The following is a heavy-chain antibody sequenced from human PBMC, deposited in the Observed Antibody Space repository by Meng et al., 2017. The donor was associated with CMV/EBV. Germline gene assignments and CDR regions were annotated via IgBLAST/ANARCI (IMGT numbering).Heavy chain of an antibody. CDR2: IRYDGSNK. D-gene: IGHD2-2*01. Sequence: GESLKISCAASGFTFSSYGMHWVRQAPGKGLEWVAFIRYDGSNKYYADSVKGRFTISRDNSKNTLYLQMNSLRAEDTAVYYCAKDSSTSSAKGSYFDYWGQGTLVTVS. J-gene: IGHJ4*02. CDR1: GFTFSSYG. CDR3: AKDSSTSSAKGSYFDY. V-gene: IGHV3-30*02.